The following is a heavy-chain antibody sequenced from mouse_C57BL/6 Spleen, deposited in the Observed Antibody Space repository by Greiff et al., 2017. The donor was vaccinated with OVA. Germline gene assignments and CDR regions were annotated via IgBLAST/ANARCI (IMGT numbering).Heavy chain of an antibody. CDR3: ARRGTYGPSDY. J-gene: IGHJ2*01. V-gene: IGHV1-50*01. CDR1: GYTFTSYW. CDR2: IDPSDSYT. Sequence: VQLQQSGAELVKPGASVKLSCKASGYTFTSYWMQWVKQRPGQGLEWIGEIDPSDSYTNYNQKFKGKATLTVDTSSSTAYMQLSSLTSEDSAVYYCARRGTYGPSDYWGQGTTLTVSS. D-gene: IGHD1-1*02.